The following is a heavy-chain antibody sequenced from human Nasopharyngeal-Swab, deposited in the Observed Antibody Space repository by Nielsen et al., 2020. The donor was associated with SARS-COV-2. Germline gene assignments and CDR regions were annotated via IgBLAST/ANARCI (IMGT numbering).Heavy chain of an antibody. CDR3: AIDSSGQDY. CDR2: ISGSGGST. D-gene: IGHD6-19*01. J-gene: IGHJ4*02. V-gene: IGHV3-23*01. Sequence: WILQPPGKGLEWVSAISGSGGSTYYADSVKGRFTISRDNSKNTLYLQMNSLRAEDTAVYYCAIDSSGQDYWGQGTLVTVSS.